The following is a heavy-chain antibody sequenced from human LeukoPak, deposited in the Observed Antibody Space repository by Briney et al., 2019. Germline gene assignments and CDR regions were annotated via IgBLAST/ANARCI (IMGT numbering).Heavy chain of an antibody. CDR2: IYTSGST. CDR1: GGSFSGYY. V-gene: IGHV4-4*07. J-gene: IGHJ6*03. CDR3: ARDSPRLWFGELSRYYMDV. D-gene: IGHD3-10*01. Sequence: SETLSLTCAVYGGSFSGYYWGWIRQPAGKGREWIGRIYTSGSTNYNPSLKSRVTMSVDTSKNQFSLKLSSVTAADTAVYYCARDSPRLWFGELSRYYMDVWGKGTTVTVSS.